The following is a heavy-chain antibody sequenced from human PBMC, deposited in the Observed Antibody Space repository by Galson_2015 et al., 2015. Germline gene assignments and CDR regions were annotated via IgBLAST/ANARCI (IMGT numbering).Heavy chain of an antibody. CDR2: ISGSGGST. D-gene: IGHD6-19*01. Sequence: SLRLSCAASGFTFSIYSMNWVRQALGKGLEWVSVISGSGGSTYYADSVKGRFTISRDNSKNTLYLQISSLRAEDTAVYYCAKGRYTTGWYGGAFDYWGQGTLVTVSS. CDR3: AKGRYTTGWYGGAFDY. J-gene: IGHJ4*02. V-gene: IGHV3-23*01. CDR1: GFTFSIYS.